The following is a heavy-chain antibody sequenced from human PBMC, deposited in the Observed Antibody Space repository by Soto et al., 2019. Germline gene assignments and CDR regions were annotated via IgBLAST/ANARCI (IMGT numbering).Heavy chain of an antibody. CDR2: IYPGDSDT. V-gene: IGHV5-51*01. D-gene: IGHD5-12*01. J-gene: IGHJ3*02. Sequence: GESLKSSGKGSGYSFTSYWIGWVRQMPGKGLEWMGIIYPGDSDTRYSPSFQGQVTISADKSISTAYLQWSSLKASDTAMYYCARESYSGYDEHDAFDIWGQGTMVTVSS. CDR3: ARESYSGYDEHDAFDI. CDR1: GYSFTSYW.